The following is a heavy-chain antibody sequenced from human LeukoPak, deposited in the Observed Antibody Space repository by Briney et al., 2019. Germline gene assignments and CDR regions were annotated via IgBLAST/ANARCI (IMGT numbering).Heavy chain of an antibody. CDR2: TRNKARSYTT. J-gene: IGHJ4*02. CDR1: EFTFSSYS. V-gene: IGHV3-72*01. D-gene: IGHD3-9*01. CDR3: ARTYYDILTGIRDFDY. Sequence: GSLRLSCAASEFTFSSYSMNWVRQAPGKGLEWVGRTRNKARSYTTDYAASVKGRFTISRDASKNSVYLQMNSLKTEDTAVYYCARTYYDILTGIRDFDYWGQGTLVTVSS.